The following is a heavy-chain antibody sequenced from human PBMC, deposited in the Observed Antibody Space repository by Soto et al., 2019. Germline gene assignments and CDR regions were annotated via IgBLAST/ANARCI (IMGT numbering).Heavy chain of an antibody. CDR1: GGTFSSYA. Sequence: GASVKVSCKASGGTFSSYAISWVRQAPGQGLEWMGGIIPIFGTTNYAQKFQGRVTITADESTSTAYMELSSLRSEDTAVYYCARDLYERIFPRPREMATSTSLYYYYYGMDVWGQGTTVTVSS. V-gene: IGHV1-69*13. J-gene: IGHJ6*02. D-gene: IGHD5-12*01. CDR2: IIPIFGTT. CDR3: ARDLYERIFPRPREMATSTSLYYYYYGMDV.